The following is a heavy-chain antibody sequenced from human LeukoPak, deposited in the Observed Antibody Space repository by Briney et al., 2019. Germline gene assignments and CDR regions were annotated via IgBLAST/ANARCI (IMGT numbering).Heavy chain of an antibody. CDR1: GGTFSSYA. V-gene: IGHV1-69*06. Sequence: ASVEVSCKASGGTFSSYAISWVRQAPGQGLEWMGGIIPIFGTANYAQKFQGRVTITADKSTSTAYMGLSSLRSEDTAVYYCARIGYSSYYYYMDVWGKGTTVTVSS. J-gene: IGHJ6*03. D-gene: IGHD6-13*01. CDR2: IIPIFGTA. CDR3: ARIGYSSYYYYMDV.